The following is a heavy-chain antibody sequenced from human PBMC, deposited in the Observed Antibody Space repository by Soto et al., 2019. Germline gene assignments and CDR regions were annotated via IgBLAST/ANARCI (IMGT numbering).Heavy chain of an antibody. J-gene: IGHJ6*02. V-gene: IGHV1-69*01. D-gene: IGHD5-18*01. CDR2: IIPIFGTA. CDR1: GGTFSSYA. Sequence: QVQLVQSGAEVKKPGSSVKVSCKASGGTFSSYAISWVRQAPGQGLEWMGGIIPIFGTANYAQKFQGRVTITADESTSTADMELSSLRSEDTAVYYCARDRPGYSYGYFCGMDVWGQGTTVTVSS. CDR3: ARDRPGYSYGYFCGMDV.